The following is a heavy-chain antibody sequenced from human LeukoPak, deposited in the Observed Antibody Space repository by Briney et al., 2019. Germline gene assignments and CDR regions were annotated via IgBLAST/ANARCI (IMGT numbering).Heavy chain of an antibody. CDR2: IWYDGSNK. D-gene: IGHD7-27*01. CDR1: GFTFSDYY. Sequence: GSLXLSCAASGFTFSDYYMSWIRQAPGKGLEWVAVIWYDGSNKYYADSVKGRFTISRDNSKNTLYLQMNSLRAEDTAVYYCARRQLTGDLVDYWGQGTLVTVSS. CDR3: ARRQLTGDLVDY. J-gene: IGHJ4*02. V-gene: IGHV3-33*08.